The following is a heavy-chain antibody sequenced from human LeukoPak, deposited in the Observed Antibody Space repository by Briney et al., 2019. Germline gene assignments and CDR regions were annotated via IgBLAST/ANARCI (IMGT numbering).Heavy chain of an antibody. CDR1: GFTFSNYW. Sequence: GGSLRLSCSASGFTFSNYWMHWVRQVPGKGLVWVSRINSDGSSTTYADSVKGRFTISRDNAKNTMYLQMNTLRAEDTAIYYCAKDPAAGLPYYFDYWGQGTLVTVSS. V-gene: IGHV3-74*01. D-gene: IGHD4-11*01. CDR2: INSDGSST. CDR3: AKDPAAGLPYYFDY. J-gene: IGHJ4*02.